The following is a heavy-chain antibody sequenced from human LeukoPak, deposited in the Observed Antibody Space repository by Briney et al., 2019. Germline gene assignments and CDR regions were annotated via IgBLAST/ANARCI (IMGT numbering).Heavy chain of an antibody. J-gene: IGHJ4*02. V-gene: IGHV1-69*06. Sequence: GASVKVSCKASGGTFSSYAISWVRQAPGQGLEWMGGIIPIFGTANYAQKFQGRVTITADKSTSTAYMELSSLRSEDTAVYYCASWYYYDSSGYDGGWGQGTLVTVSS. D-gene: IGHD3-22*01. CDR1: GGTFSSYA. CDR3: ASWYYYDSSGYDGG. CDR2: IIPIFGTA.